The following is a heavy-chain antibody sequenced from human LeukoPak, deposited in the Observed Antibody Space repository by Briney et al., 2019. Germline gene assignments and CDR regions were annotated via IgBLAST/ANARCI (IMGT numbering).Heavy chain of an antibody. CDR2: ISGSGGST. CDR3: AKDINDYFDY. V-gene: IGHV3-23*01. Sequence: GGSLRLSCAASGFTFSSYAMSWVRQAPGKGLEGVSDISGSGGSTYYADSVKGRFTISRDKSKNTLYLQMNSLRAEDTAVYYCAKDINDYFDYWGQGTLVTVSS. D-gene: IGHD3-10*01. CDR1: GFTFSSYA. J-gene: IGHJ4*02.